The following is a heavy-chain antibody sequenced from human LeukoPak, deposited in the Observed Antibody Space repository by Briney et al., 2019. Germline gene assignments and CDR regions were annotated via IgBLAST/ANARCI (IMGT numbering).Heavy chain of an antibody. V-gene: IGHV4-61*02. Sequence: SETLPLTCTVSGGSISSSSYYWSWIRQPAGKGLEWIGRIYTSGSTNYNPSLKSRVTMSVATSKNQFSLKLSSVTAADTAVYYCARTPTSRKRFLGGAAAGTDYYYSYYMDVWGKGTTVTISS. CDR3: ARTPTSRKRFLGGAAAGTDYYYSYYMDV. J-gene: IGHJ6*03. D-gene: IGHD6-13*01. CDR2: IYTSGST. CDR1: GGSISSSSYY.